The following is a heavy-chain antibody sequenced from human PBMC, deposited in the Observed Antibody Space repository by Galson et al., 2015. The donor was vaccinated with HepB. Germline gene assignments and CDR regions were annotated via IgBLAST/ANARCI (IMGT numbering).Heavy chain of an antibody. CDR2: IYYSGNT. J-gene: IGHJ6*03. V-gene: IGHV4-59*08. CDR3: AKLRKGVDYYYYYMDV. Sequence: TLSLTCTVSGGSMSSYYWSWIRQPPGKGLEWIGYIYYSGNTNYDPSLKSRVTISVDTSKNQFSLKLNSVTAADTAVYYCAKLRKGVDYYYYYMDVWGKGTTVTVSS. CDR1: GGSMSSYY.